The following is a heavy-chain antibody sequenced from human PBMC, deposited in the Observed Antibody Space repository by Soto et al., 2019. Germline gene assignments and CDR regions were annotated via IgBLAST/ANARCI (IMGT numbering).Heavy chain of an antibody. V-gene: IGHV3-21*01. D-gene: IGHD6-13*01. CDR3: ARDLGSSWGFFDY. CDR1: GFTFSSYS. CDR2: ISSSSSYI. J-gene: IGHJ4*02. Sequence: GGSLRLSCAASGFTFSSYSMNWVRQAPGKGLEWVSSISSSSSYIYYADSVKGRFTISRDNAKNSLYLQMNSLRAEDTAVYYCARDLGSSWGFFDYWGQGTLVTVSS.